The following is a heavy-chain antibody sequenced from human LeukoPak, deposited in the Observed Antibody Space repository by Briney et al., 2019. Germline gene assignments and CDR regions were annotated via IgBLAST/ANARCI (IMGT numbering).Heavy chain of an antibody. CDR3: AKSSGGSCYDPIDY. Sequence: GGSLRLSCAASGFTVSRNYMTWVRQAPGKGLEWVSVIYSNNSTYYADSVKGRFTISRDNAKNSLYLQMNSLRAEDTAVYYCAKSSGGSCYDPIDYWGQGTLVTVSS. V-gene: IGHV3-53*01. D-gene: IGHD2-15*01. J-gene: IGHJ4*02. CDR2: IYSNNST. CDR1: GFTVSRNY.